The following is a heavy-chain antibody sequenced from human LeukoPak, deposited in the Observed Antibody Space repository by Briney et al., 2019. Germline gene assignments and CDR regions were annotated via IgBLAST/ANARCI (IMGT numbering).Heavy chain of an antibody. J-gene: IGHJ4*02. CDR1: GGSLSSYY. Sequence: PSETLSLTCTVSGGSLSSYYWSWIRQPPGKGLESIGYIYYSGSTNYNPSLKSRVTISVETSKNQFSLKLSSVTAADTAVYYCAREEGGGSISGFDYWGQGTLVTVSS. V-gene: IGHV4-59*01. D-gene: IGHD2-15*01. CDR3: AREEGGGSISGFDY. CDR2: IYYSGST.